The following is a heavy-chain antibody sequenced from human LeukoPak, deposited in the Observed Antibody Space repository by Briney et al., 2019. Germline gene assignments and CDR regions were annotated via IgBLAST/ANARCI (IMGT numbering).Heavy chain of an antibody. J-gene: IGHJ4*02. CDR2: IKQDGSEK. V-gene: IGHV3-7*01. CDR3: ARRDFDWPSHYFDS. D-gene: IGHD3-9*01. CDR1: GFTFSSYC. Sequence: PGGSLRLSCAASGFTFSSYCMSWVRQAPGKGLEWVANIKQDGSEKYYVDSVKGRFTISRDNAKNSLYLQMNSLRAEDTAVYYCARRDFDWPSHYFDSWGQGTLVTVSS.